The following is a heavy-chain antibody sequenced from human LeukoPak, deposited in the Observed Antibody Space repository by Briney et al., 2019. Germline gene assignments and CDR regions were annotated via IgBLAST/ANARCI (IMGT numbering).Heavy chain of an antibody. CDR2: IKHNGDEL. Sequence: GGSLRLSCAASGFTFSSYWMTWVRQPPGKGLEWVDNIKHNGDELNYVDSVEDRFTISRDNAKNSLYLHMTSLRAEDTAVYYCARELRTFDSWGQGTLVTVSS. CDR1: GFTFSSYW. V-gene: IGHV3-7*01. D-gene: IGHD3-16*01. J-gene: IGHJ4*02. CDR3: ARELRTFDS.